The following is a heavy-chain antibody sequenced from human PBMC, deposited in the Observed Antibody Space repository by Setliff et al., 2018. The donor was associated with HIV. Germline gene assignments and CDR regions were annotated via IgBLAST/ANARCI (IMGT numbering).Heavy chain of an antibody. CDR3: ARSRTSSGYYGVTGYGMDV. CDR1: GGSISSHY. J-gene: IGHJ6*02. D-gene: IGHD3-22*01. Sequence: ETLSLTCTVSGGSISSHYWSWIRQPPGKGLEWVGLIYYSGSTNYNPSLKSRVTISVATSKNQFSLKLNSVTTADTAVYYCARSRTSSGYYGVTGYGMDVWGQGTTVTVSS. V-gene: IGHV4-59*11. CDR2: IYYSGST.